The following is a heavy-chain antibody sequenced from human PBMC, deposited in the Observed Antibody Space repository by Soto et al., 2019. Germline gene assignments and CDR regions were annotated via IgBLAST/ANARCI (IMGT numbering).Heavy chain of an antibody. CDR2: LSGGGGNI. Sequence: PGGSLRLSCAASRFTFYRHAMNWVRQAPGKGLEWVSVLSGGGGNIDYAVFVKGRFTISRDNSKNMLYLQMNSLTVEDTAVYYCAKDWGTEGYSVRAFDVWGQGTVVTVSS. D-gene: IGHD1-1*01. V-gene: IGHV3-23*01. CDR1: RFTFYRHA. J-gene: IGHJ3*01. CDR3: AKDWGTEGYSVRAFDV.